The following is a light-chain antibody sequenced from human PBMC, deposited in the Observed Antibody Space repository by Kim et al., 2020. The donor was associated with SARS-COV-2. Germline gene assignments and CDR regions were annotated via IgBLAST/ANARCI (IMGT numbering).Light chain of an antibody. CDR2: EDH. CDR1: SGNIGSNY. V-gene: IGLV6-57*01. CDR3: QSYDSTSVV. Sequence: NFMLTQPHSVSESPGKTVAISCTRSSGNIGSNYVQWYQQRPGSSPTTVIYEDHRRPTGVPDRFSGSIDSSSNSASLTISGLKTEDEADYYCQSYDSTSVVFGGGTQLTVL. J-gene: IGLJ2*01.